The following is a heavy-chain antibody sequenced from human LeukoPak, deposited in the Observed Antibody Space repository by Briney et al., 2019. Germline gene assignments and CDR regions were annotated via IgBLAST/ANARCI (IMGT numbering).Heavy chain of an antibody. V-gene: IGHV4-59*08. CDR2: IYYSGST. J-gene: IGHJ6*02. Sequence: PSETLSLTCTVSGGSISSYYWSWIRQPPGKGLEWIGYIYYSGSTNYNPSLKSRVTISVDTSKNQFSLKLSSVTAADTAVYYCARAMRMTTVTTNYYYGMDVWGQGTTVTVSS. D-gene: IGHD4-17*01. CDR1: GGSISSYY. CDR3: ARAMRMTTVTTNYYYGMDV.